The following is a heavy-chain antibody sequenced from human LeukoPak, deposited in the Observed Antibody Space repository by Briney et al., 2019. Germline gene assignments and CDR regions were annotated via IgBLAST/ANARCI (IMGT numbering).Heavy chain of an antibody. CDR2: IHYSGST. D-gene: IGHD5-12*01. J-gene: IGHJ4*02. V-gene: IGHV4-59*01. CDR1: GGSISSYY. CDR3: ARDSYSGRAHFDS. Sequence: SETLSLTCTVSGGSISSYYWNWIRQPPGKGLEWIGYIHYSGSTNYIPSLRSRVTISVDTSKNQFSLKLSSVTAADTAVYYCARDSYSGRAHFDSWGQGTLVTVSS.